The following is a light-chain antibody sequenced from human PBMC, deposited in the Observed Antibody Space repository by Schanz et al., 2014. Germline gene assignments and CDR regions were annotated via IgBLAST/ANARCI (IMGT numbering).Light chain of an antibody. J-gene: IGLJ2*01. V-gene: IGLV1-51*01. Sequence: QSVLTQTPSASATPGQRVTISCSGSSSNIAINNVNWYQQLPGTAPKLLIYDTSKRPSGIPGRFSGSKSGTSATLGITGLQTGDEADYYCGTWDSSLSARVFGGGTKLTVL. CDR3: GTWDSSLSARV. CDR1: SSNIAINN. CDR2: DTS.